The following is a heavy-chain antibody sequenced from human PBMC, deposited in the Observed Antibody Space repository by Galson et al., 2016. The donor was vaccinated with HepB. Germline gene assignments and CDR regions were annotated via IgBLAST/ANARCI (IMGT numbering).Heavy chain of an antibody. CDR1: GFTFMTYG. CDR2: IWYDGSDT. CDR3: ARAGPYGLGELWRIFDF. D-gene: IGHD2-21*01. V-gene: IGHV3-33*01. J-gene: IGHJ4*02. Sequence: SLRLSCAASGFTFMTYGMHWVRQAPGKGLEWVAFIWYDGSDTDYAQSVEGRFTISRDNSNNILYLHMNSLRAEDTAVYYCARAGPYGLGELWRIFDFWGRGSLVTVSS.